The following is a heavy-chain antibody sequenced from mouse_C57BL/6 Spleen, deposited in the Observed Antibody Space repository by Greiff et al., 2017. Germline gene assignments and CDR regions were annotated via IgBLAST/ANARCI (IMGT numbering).Heavy chain of an antibody. V-gene: IGHV1-61*01. J-gene: IGHJ3*01. CDR2: IYPSDSET. Sequence: QVHVKQPGAELVRPGSSVKLSCKASGYTFTSYWMDWVKQRPGQGLEWIGNIYPSDSETHYNQKFKDKATLTVDKSSSTAYMQLSSLTSEDSAVYYCARVYDGYSLFAYWGQGTLVTVSA. CDR3: ARVYDGYSLFAY. CDR1: GYTFTSYW. D-gene: IGHD2-3*01.